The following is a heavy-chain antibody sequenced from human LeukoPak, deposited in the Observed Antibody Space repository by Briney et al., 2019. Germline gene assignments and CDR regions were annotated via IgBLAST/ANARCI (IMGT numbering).Heavy chain of an antibody. D-gene: IGHD3-9*01. CDR1: GGSISSSSYY. Sequence: SETLSLTCTVSGGSISSSSYYWSWIRQPPGKGLEWIGEINHSGSTNYNPSLKSRVTISVDTSKNQFSLKLSSVTAADTAVYYCARRPDKLYYFDYWGQGTLVTVSS. J-gene: IGHJ4*02. CDR2: INHSGST. CDR3: ARRPDKLYYFDY. V-gene: IGHV4-39*07.